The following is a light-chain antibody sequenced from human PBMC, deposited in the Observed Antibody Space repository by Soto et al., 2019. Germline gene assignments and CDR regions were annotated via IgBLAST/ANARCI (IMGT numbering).Light chain of an antibody. CDR1: QSISSY. J-gene: IGKJ1*01. Sequence: DIQMTQSPSSLSASVGDRVTITCRASQSISSYLNWYQQKPGKAPKLLIYAASSLQSGVPSRFSGSGSGTEFTLTISSLQSEDFAVYYCQQYHNWWTFGQGTKVDIK. V-gene: IGKV1-39*01. CDR2: AAS. CDR3: QQYHNWWT.